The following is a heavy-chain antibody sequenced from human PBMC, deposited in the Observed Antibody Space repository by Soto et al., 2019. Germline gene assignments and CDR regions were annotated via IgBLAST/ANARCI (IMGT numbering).Heavy chain of an antibody. V-gene: IGHV3-7*01. J-gene: IGHJ5*02. CDR3: AGSGWAVHFDP. D-gene: IGHD6-19*01. CDR2: IKQDGSEK. Sequence: WGSLRLSCAASGSTFTSYWMTWVRQAPGKGLEWVAKIKQDGSEKYYVDSVKGRFTISRDNAKESVYLQMNSLRVEDTAVYYCAGSGWAVHFDPWGQGTLVTVSS. CDR1: GSTFTSYW.